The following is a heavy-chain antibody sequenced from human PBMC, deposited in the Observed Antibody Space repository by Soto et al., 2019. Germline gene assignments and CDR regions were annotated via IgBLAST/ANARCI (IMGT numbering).Heavy chain of an antibody. Sequence: PGGSLRLSCAASGFTFSSYGMSWVRQAPGKGLEWVSVISDGGGSTFYADSVKGRFTISRDNSKNTLYLQMNSLRAEDTAVYYCAKSPLPPTVRTFRTQNYFDYWGQGTLVTVSS. CDR1: GFTFSSYG. V-gene: IGHV3-23*01. D-gene: IGHD4-17*01. CDR3: AKSPLPPTVRTFRTQNYFDY. CDR2: ISDGGGST. J-gene: IGHJ4*02.